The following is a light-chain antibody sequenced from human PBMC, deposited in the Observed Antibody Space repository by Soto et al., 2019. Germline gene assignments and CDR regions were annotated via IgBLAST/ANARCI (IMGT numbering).Light chain of an antibody. J-gene: IGKJ5*01. V-gene: IGKV3D-15*01. CDR3: QQYNSYPVT. Sequence: EIVLTQSPATLSSFPGDRVTLSCGASQYINTRLAWYQHRPGQAPRLLIYQTSIRAAGIPARFSASGSGTDFTLTISSLQADDFATYFCQQYNSYPVTFGQGTRLEIK. CDR1: QYINTR. CDR2: QTS.